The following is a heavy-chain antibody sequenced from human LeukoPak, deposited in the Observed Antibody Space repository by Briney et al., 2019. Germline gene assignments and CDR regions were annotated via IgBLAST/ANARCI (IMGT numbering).Heavy chain of an antibody. J-gene: IGHJ4*02. D-gene: IGHD3-10*01. CDR3: ARVGEYGSGSYLVY. CDR1: GYTFTGYY. CDR2: INPSTGGT. V-gene: IGHV1-2*02. Sequence: ASVKVSCKASGYTFTGYYIHWVRQAPGQVLEWMGWINPSTGGTNYAQKFQGRVTMTRDTSISTAYMELSRLRSDDTAVYFCARVGEYGSGSYLVYWGQGTLVTVSS.